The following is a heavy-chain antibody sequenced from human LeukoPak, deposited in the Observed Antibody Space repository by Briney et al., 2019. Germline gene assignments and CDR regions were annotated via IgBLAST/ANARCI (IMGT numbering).Heavy chain of an antibody. CDR1: GFTFSGYG. D-gene: IGHD3-22*01. Sequence: GGSLRLSCAASGFTFSGYGMNWVRQAPGKGLEWVSYINSGSGIINYADSVKGRFTISRDNAKNLLYLQMNSLRAEDTAVYYCARDPDSSASHWGQGTPVTVSS. CDR2: INSGSGII. V-gene: IGHV3-48*01. CDR3: ARDPDSSASH. J-gene: IGHJ4*02.